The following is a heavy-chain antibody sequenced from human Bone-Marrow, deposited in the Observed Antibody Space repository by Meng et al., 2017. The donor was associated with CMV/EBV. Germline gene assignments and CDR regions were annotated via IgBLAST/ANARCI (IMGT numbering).Heavy chain of an antibody. CDR2: IYSSGST. CDR1: GGSMSDYY. CDR3: ARAPSYHGMDV. V-gene: IGHV4-59*01. Sequence: SETLSLTCIVSGGSMSDYYWSWIRQPPGKGLEWIGNIYSSGSTKYDPSLKSRVTMSIDTSKNQLSLKLGSVTAADTALYYCARAPSYHGMDVWGQGTTVTVSS. J-gene: IGHJ6*02.